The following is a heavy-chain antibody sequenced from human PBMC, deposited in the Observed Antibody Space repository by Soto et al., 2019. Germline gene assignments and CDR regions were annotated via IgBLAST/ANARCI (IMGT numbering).Heavy chain of an antibody. J-gene: IGHJ4*02. V-gene: IGHV1-69*02. D-gene: IGHD6-13*01. CDR3: ARYKGSSWYPSY. Sequence: QVQLVQSGAGVKKPGSSVKVSCKASGGTFSSYTISWVRQAPGQGLEWMGRIIPILGIANYAQKFQGRVTITADKSTSTAYMELSSLRSEDTAVYYCARYKGSSWYPSYWGQGTLVTVSS. CDR1: GGTFSSYT. CDR2: IIPILGIA.